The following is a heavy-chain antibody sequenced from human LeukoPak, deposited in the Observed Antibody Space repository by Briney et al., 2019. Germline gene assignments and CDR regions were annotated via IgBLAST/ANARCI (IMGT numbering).Heavy chain of an antibody. CDR3: ARELNWGSIYYYYGMDV. CDR1: GYTFTGYY. Sequence: ASVKVSCKASGYTFTGYYMHWVRQAPGQGLEWMGWINPNSGGTNYAQKFQGRVTMTRDTSISTAYMELSRLRSDDTAVYYCARELNWGSIYYYYGMDVWGQGTTVTVSS. CDR2: INPNSGGT. V-gene: IGHV1-2*02. J-gene: IGHJ6*02. D-gene: IGHD7-27*01.